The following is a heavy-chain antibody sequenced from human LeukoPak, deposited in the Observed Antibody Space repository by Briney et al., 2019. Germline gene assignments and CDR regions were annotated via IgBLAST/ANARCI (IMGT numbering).Heavy chain of an antibody. D-gene: IGHD2-8*01. J-gene: IGHJ4*02. CDR1: GYTFTSYG. Sequence: ASVKVSCKASGYTFTSYGISWVRQAPGQGLEWMGWINPNSGGTNYAQKFQGRVTMTSDTSISTAYMDLSRLRSDDTAVYYCARVGRYCTNGVCFRAFDYWGQGTLVTVSS. V-gene: IGHV1-2*02. CDR3: ARVGRYCTNGVCFRAFDY. CDR2: INPNSGGT.